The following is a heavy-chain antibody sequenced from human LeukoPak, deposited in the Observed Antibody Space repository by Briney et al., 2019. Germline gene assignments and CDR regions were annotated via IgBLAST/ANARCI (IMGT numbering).Heavy chain of an antibody. CDR2: INPSGGGT. CDR1: GYTFSNYY. J-gene: IGHJ5*02. D-gene: IGHD3-10*01. V-gene: IGHV1-46*01. Sequence: ASVKVSCKASGYTFSNYYMHWVRQAPGQGLEWMGIINPSGGGTSYAQKFQGRVTMTRDTSSTTVYMELSSLRSEDTAVYYCARGYYLNWFDPWGQGTLVTVSS. CDR3: ARGYYLNWFDP.